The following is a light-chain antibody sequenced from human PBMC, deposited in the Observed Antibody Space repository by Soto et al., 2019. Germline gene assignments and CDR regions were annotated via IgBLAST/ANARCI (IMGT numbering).Light chain of an antibody. CDR3: QQYGSSPPWT. CDR2: GAS. V-gene: IGKV3-20*01. Sequence: EIVLTQSPGTLSLSPGERATLSCRASQSVSSSYLAWYQKKPGQAPRLLVYGASSRATGIPDRCSGSGSGTDLTLTISRLEPEDFAVYYCQQYGSSPPWTFGQGTKVDIK. CDR1: QSVSSSY. J-gene: IGKJ1*01.